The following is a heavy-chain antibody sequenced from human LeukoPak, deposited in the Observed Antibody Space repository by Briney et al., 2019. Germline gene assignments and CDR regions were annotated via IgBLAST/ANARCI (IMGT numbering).Heavy chain of an antibody. CDR2: ISDSGTYI. CDR1: GFTFSSYG. CDR3: ARPLDIVIVPSAIDY. D-gene: IGHD2/OR15-2a*01. Sequence: GSLRLSCAASGFTFSSYGMNWVRQAPGKGLEWVSSISDSGTYIYYADSVKGRFTISRDNAKNSLYLQMNSLRAEDTAVYYCARPLDIVIVPSAIDYWGQGTLVTVSS. V-gene: IGHV3-21*01. J-gene: IGHJ4*02.